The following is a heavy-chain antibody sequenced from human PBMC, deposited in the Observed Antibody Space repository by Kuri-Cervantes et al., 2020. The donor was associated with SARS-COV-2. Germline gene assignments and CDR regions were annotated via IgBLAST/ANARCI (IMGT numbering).Heavy chain of an antibody. Sequence: ASVKVSCKASGGTFSSYAISWVRQAPGQGLEWMGWISAYNGNTNYAQKLQGRVTMTTDTSTSTAYMELRSLRSDDTAVYYCARDRNPYSYVPLFDYWGQGTLVTVSS. D-gene: IGHD5-18*01. CDR1: GGTFSSYA. CDR3: ARDRNPYSYVPLFDY. J-gene: IGHJ4*02. V-gene: IGHV1-18*01. CDR2: ISAYNGNT.